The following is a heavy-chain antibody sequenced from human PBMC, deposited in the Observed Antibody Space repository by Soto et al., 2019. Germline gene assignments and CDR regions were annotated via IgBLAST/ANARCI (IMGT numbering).Heavy chain of an antibody. CDR1: GGTFSSYT. CDR3: ARDLDYYDSSGGGAFDI. D-gene: IGHD3-22*01. J-gene: IGHJ3*02. Sequence: QVQLVQSGAEVKKPGSSVKVSCKASGGTFSSYTISWVRQAPGQGLEWMGRIIPILGIANYAQKFQGRVTITEDKSTSTAYMELSSLRSEDTAVYYCARDLDYYDSSGGGAFDIWGQGTMVTVSS. V-gene: IGHV1-69*08. CDR2: IIPILGIA.